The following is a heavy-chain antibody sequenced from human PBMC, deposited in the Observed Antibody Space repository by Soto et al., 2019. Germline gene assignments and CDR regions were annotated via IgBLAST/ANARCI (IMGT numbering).Heavy chain of an antibody. J-gene: IGHJ5*02. Sequence: LSLTCAVSGGSISSGGYSWSWIRQPPGKGLEWIGYIYHSGSTYYNPSLKSRVTISVDRSKNQFSLKLSSVTAVDTAVYYCARVPDRWGQGTLVTVSS. CDR3: ARVPDR. V-gene: IGHV4-30-2*01. CDR2: IYHSGST. CDR1: GGSISSGGYS. D-gene: IGHD2-2*01.